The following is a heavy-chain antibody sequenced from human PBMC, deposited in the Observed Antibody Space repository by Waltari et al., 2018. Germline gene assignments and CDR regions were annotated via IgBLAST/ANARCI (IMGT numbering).Heavy chain of an antibody. CDR1: GFNFNRYV. D-gene: IGHD6-19*01. Sequence: QIQLVESGVAVVQPGRSLRLSCAASGFNFNRYVMHWVRQAPGKGLEWVAAIWYDGVNKYYVDSVKGRFTISRDNSMNTVQLQLSRLRGEDTAVYYCARGAMAGRYFDYWGQGTLVTVSS. J-gene: IGHJ4*02. CDR3: ARGAMAGRYFDY. CDR2: IWYDGVNK. V-gene: IGHV3-33*01.